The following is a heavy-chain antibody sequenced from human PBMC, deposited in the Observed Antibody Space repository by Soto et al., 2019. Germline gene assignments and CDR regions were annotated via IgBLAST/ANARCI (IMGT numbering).Heavy chain of an antibody. J-gene: IGHJ3*02. CDR1: GFTFDDYA. V-gene: IGHV3-9*01. CDR2: ISWNGGII. CDR3: AKVLTRSGYYTYAFDI. Sequence: VQLVESGGGLVQSGRSLRLSCAASGFTFDDYAMHWVRQPPGKGLEWVSGISWNGGIIGYTGSVKGRFTISRDNAKNSLYLQMNSLRAEDTALYYCAKVLTRSGYYTYAFDIWGQGTMVTVSS. D-gene: IGHD3-3*01.